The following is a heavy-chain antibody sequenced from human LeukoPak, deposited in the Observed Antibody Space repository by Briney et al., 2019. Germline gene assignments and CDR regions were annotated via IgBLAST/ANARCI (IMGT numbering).Heavy chain of an antibody. V-gene: IGHV3-43D*03. CDR2: ISWDGGSP. Sequence: GGSLRLSCKASEFTFDDYAMHWVRQVPGKGLEWVSLISWDGGSPYYADSVKGRFTISRDNSKNSLYLQMNSLRAEDTALYYCAKAAHGYLWFDPWGQGTLVTVSS. J-gene: IGHJ5*02. CDR3: AKAAHGYLWFDP. CDR1: EFTFDDYA. D-gene: IGHD1-1*01.